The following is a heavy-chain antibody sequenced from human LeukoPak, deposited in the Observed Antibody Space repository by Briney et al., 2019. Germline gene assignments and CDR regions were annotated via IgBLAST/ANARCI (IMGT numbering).Heavy chain of an antibody. Sequence: GGSLRLSCTASGFTFGDYAMSWFRQAPGKGLEWVGFIRSKAYGGTTEYAASVKGRFTISRDDSKSIAYLQMNSLKTEDTAVYYCTRDYGSGSYSVDYWGQGTLVTVSS. J-gene: IGHJ4*02. D-gene: IGHD3-10*01. CDR2: IRSKAYGGTT. CDR1: GFTFGDYA. V-gene: IGHV3-49*03. CDR3: TRDYGSGSYSVDY.